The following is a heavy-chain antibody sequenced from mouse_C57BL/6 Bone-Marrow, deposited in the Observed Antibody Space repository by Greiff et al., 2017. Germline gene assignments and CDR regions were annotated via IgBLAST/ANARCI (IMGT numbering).Heavy chain of an antibody. Sequence: VQLQQSGAELVRPGASVKLSCTASGFNIKDDYMHWVKQRPEQGLEWIGWIDPENGDTEYASKFQGKATITADTSSNTAYLQLSSLTSEDTAVYYGTTGTAQATAWFAYWGQGTLVTVSA. CDR3: TTGTAQATAWFAY. CDR1: GFNIKDDY. J-gene: IGHJ3*01. D-gene: IGHD3-1*01. CDR2: IDPENGDT. V-gene: IGHV14-4*01.